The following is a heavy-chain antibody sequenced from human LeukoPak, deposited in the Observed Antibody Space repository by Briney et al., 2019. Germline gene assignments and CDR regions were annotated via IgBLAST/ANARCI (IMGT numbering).Heavy chain of an antibody. D-gene: IGHD6-13*01. CDR3: AKAQGYSSSN. CDR2: ISYDGSNK. V-gene: IGHV3-30*18. J-gene: IGHJ4*02. Sequence: GGSLRLSCAASGFTFSSYGMHWVRQAPGKGLEWVAVISYDGSNKYCADSVKGRFTISRDNSKNTLYLQMNSLRAEDTAVYYCAKAQGYSSSNWGQGTLVTVSS. CDR1: GFTFSSYG.